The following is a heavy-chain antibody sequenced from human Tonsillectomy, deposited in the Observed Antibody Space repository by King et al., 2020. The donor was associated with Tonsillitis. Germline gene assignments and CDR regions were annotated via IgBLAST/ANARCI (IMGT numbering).Heavy chain of an antibody. D-gene: IGHD2-2*01. CDR1: GYTFNNYG. J-gene: IGHJ4*02. V-gene: IGHV1-18*04. Sequence: VQLVQSGAEVKKPGASVKVSCKASGYTFNNYGFSWVRQAPGQELEWMGWISAYNANTHYAQELQGRVTMTTDTSTSTAYMELRSLRSDDTAVYYCATESLVVPTASHYWGQGTLVTVSS. CDR2: ISAYNANT. CDR3: ATESLVVPTASHY.